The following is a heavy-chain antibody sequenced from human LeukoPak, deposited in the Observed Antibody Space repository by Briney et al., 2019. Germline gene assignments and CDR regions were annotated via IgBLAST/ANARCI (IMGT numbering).Heavy chain of an antibody. V-gene: IGHV1-8*03. J-gene: IGHJ6*02. Sequence: GASVKVSCKASGYTFTSYDINWVRQAPGQGLEWMGWMNPNSGNTGYAQKFQGRVTITRNTSISTAYMELSSLRSEDTAVYYCARDRVGVWFGELLHRLYYGMDVWGQGTTVTVSS. CDR1: GYTFTSYD. CDR3: ARDRVGVWFGELLHRLYYGMDV. D-gene: IGHD3-10*01. CDR2: MNPNSGNT.